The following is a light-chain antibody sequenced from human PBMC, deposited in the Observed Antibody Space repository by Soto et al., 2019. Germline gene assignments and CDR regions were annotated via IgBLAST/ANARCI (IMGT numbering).Light chain of an antibody. CDR2: KAS. J-gene: IGKJ1*01. Sequence: DIQMTQSPSSLSASVGGRVTITCRASQSISSWLAWYQQKPGKAPNLLIHKASHLESGVPSRFSGSGSGTEFTLTISSLQPGDFATYYCQHYNTYPWTFGQGTKVDI. V-gene: IGKV1-5*03. CDR1: QSISSW. CDR3: QHYNTYPWT.